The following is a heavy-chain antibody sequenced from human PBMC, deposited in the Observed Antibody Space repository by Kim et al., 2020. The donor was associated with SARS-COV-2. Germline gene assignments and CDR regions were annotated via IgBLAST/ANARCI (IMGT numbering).Heavy chain of an antibody. CDR1: GGSISSSSYY. V-gene: IGHV4-39*01. CDR3: ARRTAALWRFDY. J-gene: IGHJ4*02. D-gene: IGHD6-13*01. Sequence: SETLSLTCTVSGGSISSSSYYWGWIRQPPGKGLEWIGSIYYSGSTYYNPSLKSRVTISVDTSKNQFSLKLSSVTAADTAVYYCARRTAALWRFDYWGQGTLVTVSS. CDR2: IYYSGST.